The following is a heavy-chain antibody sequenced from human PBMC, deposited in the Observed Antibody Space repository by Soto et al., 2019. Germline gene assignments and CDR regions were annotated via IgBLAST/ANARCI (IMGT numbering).Heavy chain of an antibody. CDR3: VSSIVVVAALDY. D-gene: IGHD2-21*02. Sequence: QVQLVQSGAEEKKPGASVKVSCKASGYTFTSYAMHWVRQAPGQRLEWMGWINAGNGNTKYSQKLQGRVTITRDTSASTAYMELCSLGPEDTAVDYCVSSIVVVAALDYWGQGTLVTVSS. V-gene: IGHV1-3*05. J-gene: IGHJ4*02. CDR2: INAGNGNT. CDR1: GYTFTSYA.